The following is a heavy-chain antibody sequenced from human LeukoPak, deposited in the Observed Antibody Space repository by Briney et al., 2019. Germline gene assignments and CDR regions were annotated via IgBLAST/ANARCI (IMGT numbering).Heavy chain of an antibody. J-gene: IGHJ4*02. V-gene: IGHV4-34*01. CDR3: ARDGGYSSSWYGGLTDLLYYFDY. D-gene: IGHD6-13*01. CDR2: INHSGST. CDR1: GGSFSGYY. Sequence: SETLSLTCAVYGGSFSGYYWSWIRQPPGKGLEWIGEINHSGSTNYNPSLKSRVTMSVDTSKNQFSLKLSSVTAADTAVYYCARDGGYSSSWYGGLTDLLYYFDYWGQGTLVTVSS.